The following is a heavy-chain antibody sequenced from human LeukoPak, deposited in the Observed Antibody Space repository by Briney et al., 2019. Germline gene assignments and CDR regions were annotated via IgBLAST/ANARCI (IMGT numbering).Heavy chain of an antibody. CDR3: AKPYYDILTGYWPFDY. CDR2: ISGSGGST. V-gene: IGHV3-23*01. D-gene: IGHD3-9*01. CDR1: GFTFSSYA. J-gene: IGHJ4*02. Sequence: GGSLRLSCAASGFTFSSYAVSWFRQAPGKGLEWVSAISGSGGSTYYADSVKGRFTISRDNSKNTLYLQMNSLRAEDTAVYYCAKPYYDILTGYWPFDYWGQGTLVTVSS.